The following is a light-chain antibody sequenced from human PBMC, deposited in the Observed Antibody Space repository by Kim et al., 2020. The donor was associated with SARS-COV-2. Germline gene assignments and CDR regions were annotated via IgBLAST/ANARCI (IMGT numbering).Light chain of an antibody. CDR2: DAS. V-gene: IGKV1-6*01. CDR1: QGIRND. CDR3: LQDYNYPYT. Sequence: SAPVGDRVTITCRESQGIRNDLGWYQKTPGKAPTLLIYDASSLQSGVPARFSGNGSGTDFTLTISSLQPEDFATYYCLQDYNYPYTFGQGTKLEI. J-gene: IGKJ2*01.